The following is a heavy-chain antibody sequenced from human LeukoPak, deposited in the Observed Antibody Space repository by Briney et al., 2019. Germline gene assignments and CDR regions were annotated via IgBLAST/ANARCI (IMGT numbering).Heavy chain of an antibody. D-gene: IGHD6-6*01. Sequence: PGGSLRLSCSASGFTFSTYSMHWVRQAPGKRLEYVSAVSSNGGSTYYADSVKGRFTISRDNSKNLLYLQMSSLILEDTALYYCVKDMAARPHYYYAMDVWGQGTTVTVTS. CDR3: VKDMAARPHYYYAMDV. CDR1: GFTFSTYS. V-gene: IGHV3-64D*09. J-gene: IGHJ6*02. CDR2: VSSNGGST.